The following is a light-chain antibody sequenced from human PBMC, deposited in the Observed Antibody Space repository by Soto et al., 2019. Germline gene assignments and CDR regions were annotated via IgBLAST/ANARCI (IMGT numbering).Light chain of an antibody. V-gene: IGKV2-28*01. CDR2: FGS. CDR1: QSLLQSNGYNY. CDR3: MQSQQTPPT. J-gene: IGKJ1*01. Sequence: DIVMTQSPLSLPVTPGEPASISCSSSQSLLQSNGYNYLDWYLQKPGQSPQLLIFFGSYRASGVPDRFSGSGSGTVFTLNIRSVEAEDVGIYYCMQSQQTPPTFGQGTRVEI.